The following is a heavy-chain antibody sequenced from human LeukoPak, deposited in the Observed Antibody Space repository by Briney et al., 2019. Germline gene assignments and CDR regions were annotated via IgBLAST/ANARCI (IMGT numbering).Heavy chain of an antibody. CDR3: ARARTIVGATAIENYYYGMDV. V-gene: IGHV1-8*01. CDR1: GYTFTSYD. CDR2: MNPNSGNT. D-gene: IGHD1-26*01. J-gene: IGHJ6*02. Sequence: ASVKVSCKASGYTFTSYDINWVRQATGQGLEWMGWMNPNSGNTGYAQKFQGRVTMTRNTSISTAYMELSSLRSDDTAVYYCARARTIVGATAIENYYYGMDVWGQGTTVTVSS.